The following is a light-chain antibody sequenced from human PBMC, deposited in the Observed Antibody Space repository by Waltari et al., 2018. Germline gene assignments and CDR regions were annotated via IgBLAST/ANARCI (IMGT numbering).Light chain of an antibody. CDR2: DVS. Sequence: QSALTQPASVSGSPGQSITISCPGTNSDVGGYNYVSWYQQHPGKAPKLMIYDVSNRPSGVSKRFAGSKSGNTAALTISGLQAEDEADYYCSSYISSSTLELFGGGTSLTVL. CDR3: SSYISSSTLEL. V-gene: IGLV2-14*03. J-gene: IGLJ2*01. CDR1: NSDVGGYNY.